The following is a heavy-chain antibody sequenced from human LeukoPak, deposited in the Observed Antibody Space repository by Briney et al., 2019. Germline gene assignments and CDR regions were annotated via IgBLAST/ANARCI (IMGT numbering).Heavy chain of an antibody. D-gene: IGHD3-3*01. CDR1: GYTFTSYG. V-gene: IGHV1-18*01. Sequence: ASVKVSCKASGYTFTSYGISWVRQAPGQGLEWMGWISAYNGNTNYAQKIQGRVIMTTDTSTSTAYMELRSLRSDDTVVYYCARAATITIFGVVSRGWFDPWGQGTLVTFSS. CDR3: ARAATITIFGVVSRGWFDP. CDR2: ISAYNGNT. J-gene: IGHJ5*02.